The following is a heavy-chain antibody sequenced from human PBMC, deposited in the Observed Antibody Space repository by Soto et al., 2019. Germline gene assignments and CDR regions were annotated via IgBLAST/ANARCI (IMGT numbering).Heavy chain of an antibody. D-gene: IGHD3-22*01. V-gene: IGHV1-18*01. CDR2: ISAYNGNT. J-gene: IGHJ5*02. CDR3: ARPTFYYETRSYNDPKGTWFGP. Sequence: QVKLVQSGTEVKKPGASMKVSCKASGYSFATAGISWVRQAPGQGLEWMGWISAYNGNTNYDRKLQGRVTMTTNASTSTAYLEFRSLRSADTAVYYCARPTFYYETRSYNDPKGTWFGPWGQGSLVTVSS. CDR1: GYSFATAG.